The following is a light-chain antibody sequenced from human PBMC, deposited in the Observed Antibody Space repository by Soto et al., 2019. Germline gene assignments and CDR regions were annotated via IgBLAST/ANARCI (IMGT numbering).Light chain of an antibody. CDR1: QSISRW. J-gene: IGKJ1*01. V-gene: IGKV1-5*03. CDR2: RAS. Sequence: DNPMTQSPSTVSAIVGHSIPLXCRASQSISRWLAWYQQKPGKAPKLLIYRASSFESGVPSRFSGSGSGTEFTLTISNLQPDDFATYYCQQYSSFSTFGQGTKVDIK. CDR3: QQYSSFST.